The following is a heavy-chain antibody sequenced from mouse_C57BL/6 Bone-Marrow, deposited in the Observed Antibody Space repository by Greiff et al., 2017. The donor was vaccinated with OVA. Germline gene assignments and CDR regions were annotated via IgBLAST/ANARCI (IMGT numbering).Heavy chain of an antibody. D-gene: IGHD1-1*01. J-gene: IGHJ4*01. Sequence: DVQLQESGPGMVKPSQSLSLTCTVTGYSITSGYDWHWIRHFPGNKLEWMGYISYSGSTNYNPSLKSRISITHDTSKNHFFLKLNSVTTEDTATYCCARGGSYAMDYWGQGTSVTVSS. CDR3: ARGGSYAMDY. CDR2: ISYSGST. V-gene: IGHV3-1*01. CDR1: GYSITSGYD.